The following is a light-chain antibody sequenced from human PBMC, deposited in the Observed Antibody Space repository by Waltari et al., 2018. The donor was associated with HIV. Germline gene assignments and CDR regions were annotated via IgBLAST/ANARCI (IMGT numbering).Light chain of an antibody. V-gene: IGLV2-14*01. CDR3: SSYTSSSTLK. Sequence: QTALTQPASVSGSPGPSITISCTGTSLEVGVYHYVSWYQHPPVKAPKRMIYEVSNRPSGVSNRFSGSKSGNTASLTIAGLQAEDEADYYCSSYTSSSTLKFGGGTKLTVL. CDR1: SLEVGVYHY. J-gene: IGLJ3*02. CDR2: EVS.